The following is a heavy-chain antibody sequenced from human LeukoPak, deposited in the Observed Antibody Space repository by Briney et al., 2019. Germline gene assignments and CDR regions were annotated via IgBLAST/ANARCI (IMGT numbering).Heavy chain of an antibody. CDR1: GYTFTSYY. D-gene: IGHD6-13*01. Sequence: ASVKVSCKASGYTFTSYYMHWVRQAPGQGLAWMGIINPSGGSTSYAQKFQGRVTMTRDTSTSTVYMELSSLRSEDTAVYYCASRGPNIAAAGTFDYWGQGPLVTVSS. J-gene: IGHJ4*02. CDR3: ASRGPNIAAAGTFDY. CDR2: INPSGGST. V-gene: IGHV1-46*01.